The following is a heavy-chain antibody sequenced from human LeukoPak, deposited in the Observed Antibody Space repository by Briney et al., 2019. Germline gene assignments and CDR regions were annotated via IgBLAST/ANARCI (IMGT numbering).Heavy chain of an antibody. CDR1: GFTFSSYG. CDR2: ISYDGSNK. D-gene: IGHD2-15*01. CDR3: ARVPLGYCSGDSCYDLGY. J-gene: IGHJ4*02. V-gene: IGHV3-30-3*01. Sequence: GGSLRLSCAASGFTFSSYGMHWVRQAPGKGLEWVAVISYDGSNKYYVDSVKGRFTISRDNSKNTLYLQMNSLRAEDTAVYYCARVPLGYCSGDSCYDLGYWGQGTLVTVSS.